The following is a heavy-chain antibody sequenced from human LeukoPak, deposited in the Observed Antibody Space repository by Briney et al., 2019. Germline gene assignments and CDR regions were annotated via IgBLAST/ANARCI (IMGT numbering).Heavy chain of an antibody. CDR2: IKPDGSEK. J-gene: IGHJ5*02. D-gene: IGHD3-22*01. Sequence: GGSLRLSCEASGFTFSSFWMTWVRQAPGKGLEWVANIKPDGSEKNCVDSVKGRFTISRDNAKNSLYLQVNSLRAGDTAVYYCARINGGGYYAPWGQGTLVTVSS. V-gene: IGHV3-7*01. CDR1: GFTFSSFW. CDR3: ARINGGGYYAP.